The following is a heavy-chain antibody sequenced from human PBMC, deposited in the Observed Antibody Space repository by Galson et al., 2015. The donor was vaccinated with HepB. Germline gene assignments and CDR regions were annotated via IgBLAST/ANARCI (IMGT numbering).Heavy chain of an antibody. D-gene: IGHD2-2*01. CDR1: GFTVSSKY. J-gene: IGHJ3*01. CDR2: FYRSGST. Sequence: SLRLSCAASGFTVSSKYMSWVRQASGKGLEWVSLFYRSGSTYYADSVKGRFTISRDNPKNTLYLQMNSLRAEDTAVYYCAMNIVVVPAATDCWGRGTMVTVSS. V-gene: IGHV3-66*01. CDR3: AMNIVVVPAATDC.